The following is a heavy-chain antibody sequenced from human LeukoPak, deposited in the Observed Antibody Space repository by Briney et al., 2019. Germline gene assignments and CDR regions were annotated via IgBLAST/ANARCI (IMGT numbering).Heavy chain of an antibody. D-gene: IGHD3-10*01. CDR3: ARVADMARGVIHYYFDY. Sequence: PGGSLRLSCAASGFTFSSYSMNWVRQAPGKGLEWVSSISSSSSYIYYADSVKGRFTISRDNAKNSLYLQMNSLRAEDTAVYYCARVADMARGVIHYYFDYWGQGTLVTVSS. J-gene: IGHJ4*02. V-gene: IGHV3-21*01. CDR1: GFTFSSYS. CDR2: ISSSSSYI.